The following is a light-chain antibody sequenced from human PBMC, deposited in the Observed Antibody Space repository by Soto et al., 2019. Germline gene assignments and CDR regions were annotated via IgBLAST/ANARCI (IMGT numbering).Light chain of an antibody. CDR3: AAWNDSLNGVV. CDR2: TTN. CDR1: SSTIGSKT. V-gene: IGLV1-44*01. Sequence: QSVLTQPPSASGTPGQRVTISCSGSSSTIGSKTLNWYQHLPGSAPKLLIYTTNQRPSGVPDPFSGSKSGTSASLAISGLQPEDEADYYCAAWNDSLNGVVFGGGTKLTVL. J-gene: IGLJ3*02.